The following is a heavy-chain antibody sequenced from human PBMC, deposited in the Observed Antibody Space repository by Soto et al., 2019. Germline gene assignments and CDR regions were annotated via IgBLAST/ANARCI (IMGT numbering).Heavy chain of an antibody. J-gene: IGHJ6*03. D-gene: IGHD6-13*01. CDR1: GGSFSGYY. Sequence: SETLSLTCAVYGGSFSGYYWSWIRQPPGKGLEWIGEINHSGSTNYNPSLKSRVTISVDTSKNQFSLKLSSVTAADTAVYYCARGGGSSSWYDYYYMDVWGKGTTVTVSS. V-gene: IGHV4-34*01. CDR2: INHSGST. CDR3: ARGGGSSSWYDYYYMDV.